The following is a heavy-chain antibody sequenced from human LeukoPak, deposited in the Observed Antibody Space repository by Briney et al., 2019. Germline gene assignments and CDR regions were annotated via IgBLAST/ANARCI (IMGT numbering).Heavy chain of an antibody. D-gene: IGHD3-22*01. Sequence: SVKVSCKASGGTFSSYAISWVRQAPGQGLEWMGGIIPIFGTANYAQKFQGRVTITADESTSTAYMELSSLRSEDTAVYYCVANYYDSSGYYGRYYYGMDVWGQGTTVTVSS. J-gene: IGHJ6*02. V-gene: IGHV1-69*01. CDR3: VANYYDSSGYYGRYYYGMDV. CDR2: IIPIFGTA. CDR1: GGTFSSYA.